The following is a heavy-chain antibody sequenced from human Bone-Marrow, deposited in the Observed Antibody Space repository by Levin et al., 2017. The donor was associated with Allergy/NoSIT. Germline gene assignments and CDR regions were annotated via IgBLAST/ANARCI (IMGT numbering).Heavy chain of an antibody. CDR3: ARVMPGDTYFDH. D-gene: IGHD4-17*01. CDR1: GGSISSSY. CDR2: IFNSGST. V-gene: IGHV4-59*01. Sequence: SETLSLTCSVSGGSISSSYWSWIRQPPGNGLEWIGYIFNSGSTNYNPSLKSRVTISVDTSKNQFSLKLNSATAADTAVYYCARVMPGDTYFDHWGQGALVTVSS. J-gene: IGHJ4*02.